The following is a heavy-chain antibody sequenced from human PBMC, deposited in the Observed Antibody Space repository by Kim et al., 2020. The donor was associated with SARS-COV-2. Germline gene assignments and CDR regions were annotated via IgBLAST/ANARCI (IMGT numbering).Heavy chain of an antibody. CDR3: ARLNDGNIYFDF. V-gene: IGHV4-30-2*01. CDR1: GGSISSGGYS. CDR2: IYHSGST. J-gene: IGHJ4*02. D-gene: IGHD1-1*01. Sequence: SETPSLTCAVSGGSISSGGYSWSWIRQPPGKGLEWIGCIYHSGSTYYNPSLKSRVTISVDRSKNQFSLKLSSVTAADTALYYCARLNDGNIYFDFWGQGTLVTVSS.